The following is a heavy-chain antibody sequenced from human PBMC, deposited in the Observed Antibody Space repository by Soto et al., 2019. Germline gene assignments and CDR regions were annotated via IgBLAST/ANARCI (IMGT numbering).Heavy chain of an antibody. V-gene: IGHV1-69*08. CDR3: AKGTCTGGCHPDS. D-gene: IGHD2-8*02. Sequence: QVQLVQSGAEVKKPGSSVKVSCRASGVTFGSYTINWVRQAPGQGLEWMGRIIPMFGTGTYAQKFQGSVTITADSSTNTAYMELRSLTSEDTALYYCAKGTCTGGCHPDSWGQGTLVIVSS. J-gene: IGHJ4*02. CDR2: IIPMFGTG. CDR1: GVTFGSYT.